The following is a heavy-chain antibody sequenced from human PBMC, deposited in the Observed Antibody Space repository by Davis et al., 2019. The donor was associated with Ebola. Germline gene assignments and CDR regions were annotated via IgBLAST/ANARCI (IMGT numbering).Heavy chain of an antibody. J-gene: IGHJ5*02. CDR3: ARGKWFDP. V-gene: IGHV1-69*06. Sequence: SVTVSCKTSGATFTTYPVNWVRQPPAQGLEWMGWIIPVVDTKDYAQKFQGRVTLTADKATNTAYMELSGLRFDDTAVYYCARGKWFDPWGQGTLVTVSS. CDR2: IIPVVDTK. CDR1: GATFTTYP.